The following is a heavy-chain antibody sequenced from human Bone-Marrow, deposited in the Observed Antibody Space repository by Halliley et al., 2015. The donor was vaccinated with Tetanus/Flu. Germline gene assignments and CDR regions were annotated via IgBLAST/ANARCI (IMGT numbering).Heavy chain of an antibody. Sequence: YSEGTTDSADSVHGRVPISRDNSKNTLYLQMNSLRVEDTAVYHCARDGVRREAPPGPRYGLDVWGQGTTVRVSS. V-gene: IGHV3-66*01. CDR3: ARDGVRREAPPGPRYGLDV. CDR2: YSEGTT. D-gene: IGHD1-26*01. J-gene: IGHJ6*02.